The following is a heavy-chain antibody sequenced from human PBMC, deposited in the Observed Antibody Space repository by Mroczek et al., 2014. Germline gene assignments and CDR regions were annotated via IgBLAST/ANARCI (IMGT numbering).Heavy chain of an antibody. Sequence: QVQLQGVGGRRGPAWRSLRLSCAASGFTFSSYAMHWVRQAPGKGLEWVAVISYDGSNKYYADSVKGRFTISRDNSKNTLYLQMNSLRAEDTAVYYCARDLFEDIVVVPAALTCGMDVWGQGTTVTVSS. CDR2: ISYDGSNK. J-gene: IGHJ6*02. CDR3: ARDLFEDIVVVPAALTCGMDV. D-gene: IGHD2-2*01. V-gene: IGHV3-30-3*01. CDR1: GFTFSSYA.